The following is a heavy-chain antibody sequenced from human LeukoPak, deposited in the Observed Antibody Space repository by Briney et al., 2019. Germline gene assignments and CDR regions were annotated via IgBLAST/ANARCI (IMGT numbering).Heavy chain of an antibody. CDR1: GFTVSSNY. D-gene: IGHD4-23*01. J-gene: IGHJ4*02. CDR2: IYSGGST. CDR3: ARRAGGYSHPYDY. Sequence: GGSLRLSCAASGFTVSSNYMSWVRQAPGKGLEWVSVIYSGGSTYYADSVKGRFTISRDNSKNTLFLQMNSLRAEDTAVYYCARRAGGYSHPYDYWGQGVLVTVSS. V-gene: IGHV3-53*01.